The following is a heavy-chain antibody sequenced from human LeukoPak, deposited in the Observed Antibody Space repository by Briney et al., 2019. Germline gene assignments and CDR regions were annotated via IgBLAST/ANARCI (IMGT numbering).Heavy chain of an antibody. CDR1: GFTFSSYS. V-gene: IGHV3-21*01. CDR3: AREVEGPYSSSWYEGGDY. D-gene: IGHD6-13*01. CDR2: ISSSSSYI. J-gene: IGHJ4*02. Sequence: GGSLRLSCAASGFTFSSYSMNWVRQAPGKGLEWGSSISSSSSYIYYADSVKGRFTISRDNAKNSLYLEMNSLRAEDTAVYYCAREVEGPYSSSWYEGGDYWGQGTLVTVSS.